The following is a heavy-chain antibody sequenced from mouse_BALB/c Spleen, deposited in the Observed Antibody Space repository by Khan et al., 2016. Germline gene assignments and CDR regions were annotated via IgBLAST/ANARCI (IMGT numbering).Heavy chain of an antibody. Sequence: QVQLQQSGAELAKPGASVKMSCKASGYTFTSYWMHWVKQRPGKGLEWIGYINPSTGYTEYNQKFKDKATLTADKSSSTAYMQLSSLTSEDSAVYYCARRYDAWFAYWGQGTLVTVSA. CDR3: ARRYDAWFAY. CDR2: INPSTGYT. CDR1: GYTFTSYW. J-gene: IGHJ3*01. D-gene: IGHD2-14*01. V-gene: IGHV1-7*01.